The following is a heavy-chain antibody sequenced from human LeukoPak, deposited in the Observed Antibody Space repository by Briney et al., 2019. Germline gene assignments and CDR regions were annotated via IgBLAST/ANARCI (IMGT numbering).Heavy chain of an antibody. CDR2: IYSGGST. V-gene: IGHV3-66*01. J-gene: IGHJ6*03. CDR3: AKYSVVVPAAMTGLRYYYYMDV. CDR1: GFTVSSNY. Sequence: GSLRLSCAASGFTVSSNYMSWVRQAPGKGLEWVSVIYSGGSTYYADSVKGRFTISRDNSKNTLYLQMNRLRAEDTAVYYCAKYSVVVPAAMTGLRYYYYMDVWGKGTTVTVSS. D-gene: IGHD2-2*01.